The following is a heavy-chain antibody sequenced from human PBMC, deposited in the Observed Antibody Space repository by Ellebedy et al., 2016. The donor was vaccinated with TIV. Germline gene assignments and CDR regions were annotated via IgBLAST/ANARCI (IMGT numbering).Heavy chain of an antibody. CDR1: GFSLSISPMC. CDR2: IEWNDDK. J-gene: IGHJ4*02. Sequence: SGPPLVKPTQTLTLTCTFPGFSLSISPMCVSWIRQPPGKARELLARIEWNDDKYYSTSLTTRLTISKDTSKNQVVLTMTNMDPVDTATYYCARVWDSSLDYWGQGTLVTVSS. V-gene: IGHV2-70*11. D-gene: IGHD1-26*01. CDR3: ARVWDSSLDY.